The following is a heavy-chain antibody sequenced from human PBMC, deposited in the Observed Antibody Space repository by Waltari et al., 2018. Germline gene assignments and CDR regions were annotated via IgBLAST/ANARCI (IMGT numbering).Heavy chain of an antibody. V-gene: IGHV1-2*02. Sequence: QLAPSRAEAMKPVASVRVSCNASVYIVTCIKINWVRQAPGQGFEWMGWINPHSGDTNYAQKFRGRITMTRDTAITTAYIELSSLTSDDTAVYYWARGSSRVDFWGQGTLVTVSS. CDR3: ARGSSRVDF. CDR1: VYIVTCIK. D-gene: IGHD2-2*01. CDR2: INPHSGDT. J-gene: IGHJ4*02.